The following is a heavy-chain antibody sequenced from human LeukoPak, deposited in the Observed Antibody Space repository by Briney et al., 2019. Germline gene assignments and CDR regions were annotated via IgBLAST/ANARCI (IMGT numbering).Heavy chain of an antibody. D-gene: IGHD6-19*01. CDR2: IYYSGST. V-gene: IGHV4-61*01. CDR1: GYSISSGYY. Sequence: SETLSLTCTVSGYSISSGYYWSWIRPPPGKGLEWIGYIYYSGSTNYNPSLKSRVTISVDTSKNQFSLKLSSVTAADTAVYYCAREGWDSSGWSAYYFDYWGQGTLVTVSS. J-gene: IGHJ4*02. CDR3: AREGWDSSGWSAYYFDY.